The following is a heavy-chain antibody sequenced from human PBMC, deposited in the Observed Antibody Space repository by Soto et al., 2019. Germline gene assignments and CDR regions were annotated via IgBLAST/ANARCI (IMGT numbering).Heavy chain of an antibody. CDR1: GAALSSGGYF. Sequence: PSETLFLTFTVSGAALSSGGYFYTLVRQPPGKGLEWLGYIYYSGGTSYNPSLKSRVTISLDKDKSQFSLRLISVTAAETAVYYCTREQSDDNYFDPWGQGTLVTVSS. J-gene: IGHJ5*02. CDR3: TREQSDDNYFDP. V-gene: IGHV4-61*08. D-gene: IGHD6-19*01. CDR2: IYYSGGT.